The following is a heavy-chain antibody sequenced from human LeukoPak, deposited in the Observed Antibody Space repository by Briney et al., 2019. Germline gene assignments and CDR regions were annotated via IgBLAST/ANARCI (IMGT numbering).Heavy chain of an antibody. CDR1: GGSISSTYYY. V-gene: IGHV4-39*01. D-gene: IGHD3-16*01. J-gene: IGHJ4*02. CDR3: ARQVTFGYAYAYYFDY. Sequence: PSETLSLTCTVSGGSISSTYYYWGWIRQPPGKGLEWIGNFHYSGSNSYNPSLKSRVTISVDMSKNQFPLRLSSVTAADTAVYYCARQVTFGYAYAYYFDYWGQGTLVTVSS. CDR2: FHYSGSN.